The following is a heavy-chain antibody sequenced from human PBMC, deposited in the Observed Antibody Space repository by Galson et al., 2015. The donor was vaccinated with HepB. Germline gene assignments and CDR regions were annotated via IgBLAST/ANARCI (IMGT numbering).Heavy chain of an antibody. CDR2: IWYDGSNK. D-gene: IGHD4-17*01. Sequence: SLRLSCAASGFTFSSYGMHWVRQAPGKGLEWVAVIWYDGSNKYYADSVKGRFTISRDNSKNTLYLQMNSLRAEDTAVYYCARDTGYGDYPGVADYWGQGTLVTVSS. CDR1: GFTFSSYG. CDR3: ARDTGYGDYPGVADY. V-gene: IGHV3-33*08. J-gene: IGHJ4*02.